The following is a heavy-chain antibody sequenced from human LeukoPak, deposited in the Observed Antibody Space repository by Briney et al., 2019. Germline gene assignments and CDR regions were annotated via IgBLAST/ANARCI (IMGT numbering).Heavy chain of an antibody. Sequence: GGSLRLSCAASGFTVSSYYMTWLRQAPGKGLEWGSVIYSGDSTYSADSVKGRFTISRDNSKNTMYLQMNSLNAEDMAVYYCAKDEVVPGYYYTDVWGRGTTVTISS. CDR1: GFTVSSYY. CDR2: IYSGDST. CDR3: AKDEVVPGYYYTDV. V-gene: IGHV3-66*01. J-gene: IGHJ6*03. D-gene: IGHD2-2*01.